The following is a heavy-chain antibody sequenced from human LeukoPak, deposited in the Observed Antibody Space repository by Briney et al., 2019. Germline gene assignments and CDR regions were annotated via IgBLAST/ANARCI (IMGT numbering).Heavy chain of an antibody. J-gene: IGHJ6*04. Sequence: TSVKVSYKASGFTFTSSAVQWVRQARGQRLEWIGWIVVGSGNTNYAQKFQERVTITRDMSTSTAYMELSSLRSEDTAVYYCAAPHYDILLNYYYYGMDVWGKGTTVTVSS. CDR1: GFTFTSSA. D-gene: IGHD3-9*01. CDR3: AAPHYDILLNYYYYGMDV. CDR2: IVVGSGNT. V-gene: IGHV1-58*01.